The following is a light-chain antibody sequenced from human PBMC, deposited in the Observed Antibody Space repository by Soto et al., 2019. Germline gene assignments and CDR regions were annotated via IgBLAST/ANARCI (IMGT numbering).Light chain of an antibody. Sequence: EIVLTQSPGTLSLSPGERATLSCRASQSVSSSYLAWYQQKPGQAPRLLIYGASSRATGIPDRFSGSGSGTDFTLTISRLEPADFAVYYCQQYGSSPPDTFGGATTVDIK. J-gene: IGKJ4*01. CDR3: QQYGSSPPDT. CDR2: GAS. V-gene: IGKV3-20*01. CDR1: QSVSSSY.